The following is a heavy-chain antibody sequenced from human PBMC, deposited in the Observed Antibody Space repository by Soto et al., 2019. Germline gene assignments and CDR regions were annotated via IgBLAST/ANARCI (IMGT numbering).Heavy chain of an antibody. CDR1: GGSVSSSRYY. V-gene: IGHV4-39*01. D-gene: IGHD2-8*01. CDR2: IYYSGST. Sequence: ASETLSLTCTVSGGSVSSSRYYWGWIRQPPGKGLEWIGSIYYSGSTYYNPSLKSRVTISLDTSKNQFSLKLSSVTAADTAVYYCARREQCTNGVCYSFDYWGQGTLVTVSS. J-gene: IGHJ4*02. CDR3: ARREQCTNGVCYSFDY.